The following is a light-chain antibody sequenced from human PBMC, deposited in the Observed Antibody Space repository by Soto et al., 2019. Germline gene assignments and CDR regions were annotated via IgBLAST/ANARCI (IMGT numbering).Light chain of an antibody. Sequence: EIVMTQSPATLSVSPGERATLSCRASQSVSSNLAWYQQKPGQAPRLLIYGASTRATGIPARFRGSGSGTEFTLTISSLQSEDCAVYFCQQYNHWPQYTFGQGTKVDI. V-gene: IGKV3-15*01. CDR1: QSVSSN. CDR2: GAS. CDR3: QQYNHWPQYT. J-gene: IGKJ2*01.